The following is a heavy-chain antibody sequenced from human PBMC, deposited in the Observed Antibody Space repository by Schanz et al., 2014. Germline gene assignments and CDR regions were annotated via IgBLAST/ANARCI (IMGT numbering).Heavy chain of an antibody. D-gene: IGHD3-10*01. Sequence: EVQLVESGGGVVRPGGSLRLSCATSGFSLDIFAVSWVRQAPGKGLEWVSYIGNGGVTIYYADSVKGRFTISRDNSKNSLYLQMNSLRAEDTAVYYCARIGGSVFDYWAQGTLVTVSS. CDR3: ARIGGSVFDY. CDR1: GFSLDIFA. V-gene: IGHV3-48*04. CDR2: IGNGGVTI. J-gene: IGHJ4*02.